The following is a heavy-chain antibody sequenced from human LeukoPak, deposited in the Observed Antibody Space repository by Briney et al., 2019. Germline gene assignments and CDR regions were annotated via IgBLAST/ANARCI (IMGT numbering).Heavy chain of an antibody. J-gene: IGHJ4*02. CDR3: AKALTPLVVVITTGFDY. CDR2: ISGSGGTT. CDR1: GFTFSSYA. V-gene: IGHV3-23*01. Sequence: GGSLRLSCAASGFTFSSYAMSWVRQAPGKGLEWVSAISGSGGTTYYADSVKGRFTISRDNSKNMLYLQMNSLRAEDTAIYYCAKALTPLVVVITTGFDYWGQGTLVTVSS. D-gene: IGHD3-22*01.